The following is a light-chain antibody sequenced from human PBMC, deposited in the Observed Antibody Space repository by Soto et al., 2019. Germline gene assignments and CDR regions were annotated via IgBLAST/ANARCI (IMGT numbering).Light chain of an antibody. J-gene: IGLJ1*01. CDR1: SSDVGAYNY. CDR3: TSYTSSTTLV. CDR2: DVS. Sequence: QSALTQPGSVSGSPGQSITLSCTGTSSDVGAYNYVSWYQHHPGKAPKLIIYDVSNRPSGVSIRFSGSKSGDTASLTISGLQAEDEVDYYCTSYTSSTTLVMGTGTKVTVL. V-gene: IGLV2-14*03.